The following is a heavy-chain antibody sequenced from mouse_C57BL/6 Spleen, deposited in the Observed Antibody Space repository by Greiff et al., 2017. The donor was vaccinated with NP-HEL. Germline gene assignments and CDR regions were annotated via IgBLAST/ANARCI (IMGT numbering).Heavy chain of an antibody. CDR2: IRNKANNHAT. Sequence: EVNLVESGGGLVQPGGSMKLSCAASGFTFSDAWMDWVRQSPEKGLEWVAEIRNKANNHATYYAESVKGRFTISSDDYKSSVYLQMNSLRAEDTGIYYCTRLYYDYDEYYFDYWGQGTTLTVSS. D-gene: IGHD2-4*01. CDR3: TRLYYDYDEYYFDY. V-gene: IGHV6-6*01. J-gene: IGHJ2*01. CDR1: GFTFSDAW.